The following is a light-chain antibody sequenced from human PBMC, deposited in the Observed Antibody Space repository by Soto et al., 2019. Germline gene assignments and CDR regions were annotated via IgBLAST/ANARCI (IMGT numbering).Light chain of an antibody. CDR3: QQYNNWPLVT. CDR2: GAS. V-gene: IGKV3-15*01. J-gene: IGKJ4*01. Sequence: EIVMTQSPATLSVSPGERATLSCRASQSVSTYLAWYQQKPGQAPRLLIFGASTRATGIPARFSGSGSGSEFTLTISSLQSEDFEVYSCQQYNNWPLVTFGGGTKLEIK. CDR1: QSVSTY.